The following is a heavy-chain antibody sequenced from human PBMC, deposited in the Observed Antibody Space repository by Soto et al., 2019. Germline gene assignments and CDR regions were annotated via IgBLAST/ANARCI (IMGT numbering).Heavy chain of an antibody. CDR3: ARGGGLRYSYGYRYYFDY. CDR1: GYTFTAYY. D-gene: IGHD5-18*01. J-gene: IGHJ4*02. CDR2: INPNSGGT. Sequence: QVQLVQSGAEVKKPGASVKVSCKASGYTFTAYYMHWVRQAPGQGLEWMGWINPNSGGTNYAQKFQGWVTMTRDTALRTAYMEPSRLRSDGTAVYFRARGGGLRYSYGYRYYFDYWGQGTLVTVSS. V-gene: IGHV1-2*04.